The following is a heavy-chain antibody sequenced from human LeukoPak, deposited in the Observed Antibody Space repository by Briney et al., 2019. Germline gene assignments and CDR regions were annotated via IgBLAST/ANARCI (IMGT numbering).Heavy chain of an antibody. Sequence: SVKPSCQASGYTLTGYYMHWERQPPGHVLEWMGRINPNSGGTNYAQKFQGSVTMTRDTSISTAYMELSRLRSDDTAVYYCASNTDTPSDAFDIWGQGTMVTVSS. V-gene: IGHV1-2*06. CDR2: INPNSGGT. CDR1: GYTLTGYY. CDR3: ASNTDTPSDAFDI. D-gene: IGHD2-2*02. J-gene: IGHJ3*02.